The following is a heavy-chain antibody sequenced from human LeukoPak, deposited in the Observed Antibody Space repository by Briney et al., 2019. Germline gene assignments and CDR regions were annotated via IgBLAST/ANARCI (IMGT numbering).Heavy chain of an antibody. V-gene: IGHV3-11*01. CDR1: GFTFSDYY. J-gene: IGHJ4*02. CDR3: ARDPRSVTMIVV. CDR2: ISSSGSTI. Sequence: GGSLRLSCAASGFTFSDYYMSWIRQAPGKGLEWVSYISSSGSTIYYADSVKGRFTISRGNAKNSLYLHMNSLRAEDTAVYYCARDPRSVTMIVVWGQGTLVTVSS. D-gene: IGHD3-22*01.